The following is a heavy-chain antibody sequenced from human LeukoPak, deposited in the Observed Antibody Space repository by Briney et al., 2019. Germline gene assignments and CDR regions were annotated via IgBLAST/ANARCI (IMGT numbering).Heavy chain of an antibody. CDR1: GDSIRNYY. J-gene: IGHJ5*01. CDR2: VYHSGNT. D-gene: IGHD3-10*01. Sequence: PSETLSLICTVSGDSIRNYYWNWIRQPPGKGLEWIGYVYHSGNTNYNPSLKSRLTMSIDTSTNQFSLKLSSVTTADTAVYYCARATYGSGSYYVVNFDSWGQGNLVTVSS. V-gene: IGHV4-59*01. CDR3: ARATYGSGSYYVVNFDS.